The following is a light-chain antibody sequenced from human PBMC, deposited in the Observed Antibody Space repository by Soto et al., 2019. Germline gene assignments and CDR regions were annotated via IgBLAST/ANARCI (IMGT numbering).Light chain of an antibody. Sequence: QSVLTQPASVSGSPGQSITISCSGTSGDVGAYNYVSWYQHHPGKAPRLMISEVSNRPSGVSNRFSGSKSGNTASLTISGLQAEDYAVYCCSSFTPRTPLVFGSGTKVTVL. CDR2: EVS. V-gene: IGLV2-14*01. CDR3: SSFTPRTPLV. J-gene: IGLJ1*01. CDR1: SGDVGAYNY.